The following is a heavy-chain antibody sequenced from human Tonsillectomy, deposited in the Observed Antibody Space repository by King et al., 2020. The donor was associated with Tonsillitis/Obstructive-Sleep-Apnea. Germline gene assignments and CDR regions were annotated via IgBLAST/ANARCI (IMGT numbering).Heavy chain of an antibody. V-gene: IGHV1-69*01. CDR2: IIPIFGTA. D-gene: IGHD2-2*01. CDR1: GGTFSSYA. Sequence: EQLVQSGAEVKKPGSSVKVSCKASGGTFSSYAISWVRQAPGQGLEWMGGIIPIFGTANYAQKFQGRVTITADESTSTAYMELRSLRSEDTAVYYCATAGEDQLFRYWYVDLWGRGTLVTVSS. J-gene: IGHJ2*01. CDR3: ATAGEDQLFRYWYVDL.